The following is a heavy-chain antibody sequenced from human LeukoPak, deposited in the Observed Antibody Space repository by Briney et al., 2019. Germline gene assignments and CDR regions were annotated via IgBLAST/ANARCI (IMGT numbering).Heavy chain of an antibody. J-gene: IGHJ5*02. Sequence: GASVKVSCKVSGYTLTELSMHWVRQAPGKGLEWMGGFDPEDGETIYAQKFQGRVTMTEDTSTDTAYMELSSLRSEDTAVYYCATYDFWSGYPVANWFDPWGQGTLVTVSS. V-gene: IGHV1-24*01. CDR1: GYTLTELS. CDR3: ATYDFWSGYPVANWFDP. CDR2: FDPEDGET. D-gene: IGHD3-3*01.